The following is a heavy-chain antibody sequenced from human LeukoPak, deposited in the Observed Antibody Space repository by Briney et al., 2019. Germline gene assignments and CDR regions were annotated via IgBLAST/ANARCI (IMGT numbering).Heavy chain of an antibody. CDR1: GGSISSYY. D-gene: IGHD3-3*01. CDR2: IYTSGST. Sequence: PSETLSLTCTVSGGSISSYYWSWIRQPAGKGLEWIGRIYTSGSTNYNPSLKSRVTMSVDTSKNQFSLKLSSVTAADTAVYYCAREGGMDDYDFWSGYRARNWFDPWGQGTLVTVSS. V-gene: IGHV4-4*07. J-gene: IGHJ5*02. CDR3: AREGGMDDYDFWSGYRARNWFDP.